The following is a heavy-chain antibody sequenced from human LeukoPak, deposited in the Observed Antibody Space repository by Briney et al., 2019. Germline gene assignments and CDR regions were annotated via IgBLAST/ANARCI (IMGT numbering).Heavy chain of an antibody. D-gene: IGHD6-13*01. CDR2: IYTSGST. Sequence: SETLSLTCTVSGGSISSGSYYWSWIRQPAGKGLEWIGRIYTSGSTNYNPSLKSRVTISVDTSKNQFSLKLSSVTAADTAVYYCARYSSSWHVFDYWGQGTLVTVSS. V-gene: IGHV4-61*02. CDR3: ARYSSSWHVFDY. CDR1: GGSISSGSYY. J-gene: IGHJ4*02.